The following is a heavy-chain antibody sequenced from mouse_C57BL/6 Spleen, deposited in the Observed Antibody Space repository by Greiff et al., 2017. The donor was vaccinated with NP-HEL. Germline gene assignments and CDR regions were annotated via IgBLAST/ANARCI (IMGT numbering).Heavy chain of an antibody. J-gene: IGHJ2*01. V-gene: IGHV1-78*01. Sequence: VQLQQSDAELVKPGASVKISCKVSGYTFTDHTIHWMKQRPEQGLEWIGYIYPRDGSTKYNEKFKGKATLTADKSSSTAYMHLNSLTSEDSAVYYCARLGLVAGASFDYLGQGTHLTVSS. D-gene: IGHD1-1*01. CDR3: ARLGLVAGASFDY. CDR2: IYPRDGST. CDR1: GYTFTDHT.